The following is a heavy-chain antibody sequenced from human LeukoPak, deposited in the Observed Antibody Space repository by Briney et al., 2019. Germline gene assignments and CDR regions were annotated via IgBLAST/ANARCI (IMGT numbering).Heavy chain of an antibody. CDR2: INPNSGGT. CDR1: GYTFTGYY. Sequence: ASVKVSCKASGYTFTGYYMHWVRQAPGQGLEWMGWINPNSGGTNYAQKFQGRVTMTRDTSISTAYMELSRLRSDDTAVYYCARTDSGYGIPLDYWGQGTLVTVSS. J-gene: IGHJ4*02. D-gene: IGHD5-12*01. V-gene: IGHV1-2*02. CDR3: ARTDSGYGIPLDY.